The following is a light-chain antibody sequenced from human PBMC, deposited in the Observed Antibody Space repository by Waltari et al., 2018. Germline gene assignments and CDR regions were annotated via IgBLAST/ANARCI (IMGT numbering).Light chain of an antibody. V-gene: IGKV1-5*03. CDR3: QQYNTYSLWA. CDR2: KTS. J-gene: IGKJ1*01. CDR1: QRISRW. Sequence: DIQMIPSPSTLSASIGDRVTITCRASQRISRWLAWYQQKPGEAPNLLIYKTSSLQSGVPSRFNGSGSGTEFTLTISSLQPEDFATYYCQQYNTYSLWAFGQGTKVEIK.